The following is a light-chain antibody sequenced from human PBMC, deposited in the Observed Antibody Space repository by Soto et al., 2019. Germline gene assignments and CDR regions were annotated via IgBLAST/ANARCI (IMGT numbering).Light chain of an antibody. J-gene: IGKJ2*02. CDR3: LQDYNFPCT. CDR1: QGIRND. V-gene: IGKV1-6*01. CDR2: AAS. Sequence: AIQMTQSPSSLSASVGDRVTITCRASQGIRNDLGWYQQKPGQAPKLLIYAASNLQGGVPTRFRGSGSGTDFTLTISSLQPEDFATYYCLQDYNFPCTFXQGTKADIK.